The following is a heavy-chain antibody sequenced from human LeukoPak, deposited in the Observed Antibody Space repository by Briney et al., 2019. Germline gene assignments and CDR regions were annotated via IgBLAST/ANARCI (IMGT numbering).Heavy chain of an antibody. J-gene: IGHJ4*02. CDR3: ARAYYGSGSYYVDY. CDR1: GGTFSSYT. CDR2: IIPILGIA. D-gene: IGHD3-10*01. Sequence: ASVKVSCKASGGTFSSYTISWVRQAPGQGLEWRGRIIPILGIANYAQKFQGRVTITADKSTSTAYMELSSLRSEDTAVYYCARAYYGSGSYYVDYWGQGTLVTVSS. V-gene: IGHV1-69*02.